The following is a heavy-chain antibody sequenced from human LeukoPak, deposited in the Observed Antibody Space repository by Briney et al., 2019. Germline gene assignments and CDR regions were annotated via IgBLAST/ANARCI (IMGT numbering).Heavy chain of an antibody. J-gene: IGHJ4*02. V-gene: IGHV4-61*02. Sequence: SQTQSLTCTVSGGSISSGSYYWSWIRQPAGKGLEWIGRIYTSGSTNYNPSLKSRVTISVDTSKNQFSLKLSSVTAADTAVYYCARETDITMIVVVIDYWGQGTLVTVSS. D-gene: IGHD3-22*01. CDR1: GGSISSGSYY. CDR3: ARETDITMIVVVIDY. CDR2: IYTSGST.